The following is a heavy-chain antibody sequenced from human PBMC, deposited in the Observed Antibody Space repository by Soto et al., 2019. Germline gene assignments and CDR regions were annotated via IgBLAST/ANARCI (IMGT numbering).Heavy chain of an antibody. CDR3: ARDRIVVVPAATPNWFDP. J-gene: IGHJ5*02. Sequence: ASVKVSCKASGYTFTSYGISWVRQAPGQGLEWMGWISAYNGNTNYAQKLQGRVTMTTDTSTSTAYMELRSLRSDDTAVYCCARDRIVVVPAATPNWFDPWGQGTLVTVSS. CDR2: ISAYNGNT. V-gene: IGHV1-18*01. CDR1: GYTFTSYG. D-gene: IGHD2-2*01.